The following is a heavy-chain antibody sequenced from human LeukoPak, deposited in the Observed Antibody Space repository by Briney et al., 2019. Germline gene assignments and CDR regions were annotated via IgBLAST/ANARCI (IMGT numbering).Heavy chain of an antibody. V-gene: IGHV5-51*01. Sequence: GESLKISCKGSGNSFTNFWIGWGPQIPGKGLGGMGIKNPADAGTNYSPSVVGQVTISADTSINTAFLQWSSLEASDTAIYYCARHVISQRDYDFFSGHQGYYYMDVWGEGTTVTVSS. CDR3: ARHVISQRDYDFFSGHQGYYYMDV. CDR1: GNSFTNFW. CDR2: KNPADAGT. J-gene: IGHJ6*03. D-gene: IGHD3-3*01.